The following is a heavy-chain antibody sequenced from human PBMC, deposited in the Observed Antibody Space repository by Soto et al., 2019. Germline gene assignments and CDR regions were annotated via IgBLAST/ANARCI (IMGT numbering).Heavy chain of an antibody. Sequence: PSETLSLTCAVYGGSFSGYYWSWIRQPPGKGLEWIGEINHSGSTNYNPSLKSRVTISVDTSKNQFSLKLSSVTAADTAVYYCAGDGYYDYVWGSYRPYYFDYWGQGTLVTVSS. CDR1: GGSFSGYY. J-gene: IGHJ4*02. V-gene: IGHV4-34*01. CDR2: INHSGST. D-gene: IGHD3-16*02. CDR3: AGDGYYDYVWGSYRPYYFDY.